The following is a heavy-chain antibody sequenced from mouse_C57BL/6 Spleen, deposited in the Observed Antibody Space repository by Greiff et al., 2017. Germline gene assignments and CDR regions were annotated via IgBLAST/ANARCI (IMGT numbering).Heavy chain of an antibody. CDR2: INPNYGTT. CDR3: ARGFTTRAWFAY. V-gene: IGHV1-39*01. Sequence: EVKLMESGPELVKPGASVKISCKASGYSFTDYNLNWVKQSNGKSLEWIGVINPNYGTTSYNQKFKGKATLTVDQSSSTAYMQLNSLTSEDSAVYYCARGFTTRAWFAYWGQGTLVTVSA. D-gene: IGHD2-12*01. J-gene: IGHJ3*01. CDR1: GYSFTDYN.